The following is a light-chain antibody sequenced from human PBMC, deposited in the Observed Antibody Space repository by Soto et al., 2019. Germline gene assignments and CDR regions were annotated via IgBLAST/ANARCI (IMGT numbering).Light chain of an antibody. J-gene: IGLJ1*01. V-gene: IGLV2-8*01. CDR3: CSYAGSKHFA. Sequence: QSFLPQPPSASVSPGESVTISCTGTSSDVGGFNFVSWYQQHPGKVPKLVIYEVSKRPSGVPDRFSGSKSGDTASLTVSGLQPEDEADYYCCSYAGSKHFAFGSGTKVTVL. CDR1: SSDVGGFNF. CDR2: EVS.